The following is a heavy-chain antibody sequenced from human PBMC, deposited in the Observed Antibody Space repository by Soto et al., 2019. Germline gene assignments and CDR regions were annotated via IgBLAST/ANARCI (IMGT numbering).Heavy chain of an antibody. V-gene: IGHV3-33*01. CDR3: ASEYCSGGRCYYYGMDV. Sequence: QVQLVESGGGVVQPGRSLRLSCEASGFTFSSYGMHGVRQAPGKGLEWVAVIWYDGSKKYYADSVKGRFTISRDNSKNTLYLQMNSLRAEDTAVYYCASEYCSGGRCYYYGMDVWGQGTTVTVSS. J-gene: IGHJ6*02. CDR2: IWYDGSKK. D-gene: IGHD2-15*01. CDR1: GFTFSSYG.